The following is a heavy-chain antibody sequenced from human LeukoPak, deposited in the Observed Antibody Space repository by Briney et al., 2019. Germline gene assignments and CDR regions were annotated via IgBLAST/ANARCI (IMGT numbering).Heavy chain of an antibody. V-gene: IGHV2-5*02. CDR3: AHRDVGDDTFDY. CDR2: IYWDDDM. Sequence: SGPTLVNPTQTLTLTCTFSGFSLSSSEVGVGWMRQPPGKALEWLALIYWDDDMRYSPSLKSRLTITKDTSKYQVVLTMTNMDPVDTATYYCAHRDVGDDTFDYWGQGTLVTVSS. CDR1: GFSLSSSEVG. J-gene: IGHJ4*02. D-gene: IGHD2-21*02.